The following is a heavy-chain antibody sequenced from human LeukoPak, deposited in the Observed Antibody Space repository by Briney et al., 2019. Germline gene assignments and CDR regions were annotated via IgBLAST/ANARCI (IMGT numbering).Heavy chain of an antibody. CDR1: GYTFTSYY. CDR3: ARDEGPPRYNWNHGGPDY. Sequence: ASVNASCKASGYTFTSYYMHWMRQAPGQGLEWMGIINPSGGSTSYAQKFQGRVTMTGDTSTNTFYMELSSLRSEDTAVYYCARDEGPPRYNWNHGGPDYWGQGTLVSVSS. CDR2: INPSGGST. D-gene: IGHD1-14*01. J-gene: IGHJ4*02. V-gene: IGHV1-46*01.